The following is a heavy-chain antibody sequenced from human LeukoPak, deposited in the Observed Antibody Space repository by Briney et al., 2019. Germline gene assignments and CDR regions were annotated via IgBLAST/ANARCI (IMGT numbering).Heavy chain of an antibody. CDR2: IYYSGTT. V-gene: IGHV4-59*12. CDR3: ARTSIAARPRYYYYMDV. CDR1: GGSISSYY. Sequence: SETLSLTCTVSGGSISSYYWSWIRQPPGKGLEWIGYIYYSGTTNYNPSLKRRVTISVDTSKNQFSLKLSSVTAADTAVYYCARTSIAARPRYYYYMDVWGKGTTVTVSS. J-gene: IGHJ6*03. D-gene: IGHD6-6*01.